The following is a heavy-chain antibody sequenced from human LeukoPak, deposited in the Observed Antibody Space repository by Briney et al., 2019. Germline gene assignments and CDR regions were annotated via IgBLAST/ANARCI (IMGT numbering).Heavy chain of an antibody. J-gene: IGHJ4*02. V-gene: IGHV6-1*01. D-gene: IGHD5-18*01. Sequence: SQTLALTCALSGDSFSSNSAAWNWSRQAPSRGLEWLERTYYRSKFYNDYAVSVKSRITVNPDTSKNQFSLQLNSVTPEDTAVYYCARGYGYGFDYWGQGTLVTVSS. CDR2: TYYRSKFYN. CDR3: ARGYGYGFDY. CDR1: GDSFSSNSAA.